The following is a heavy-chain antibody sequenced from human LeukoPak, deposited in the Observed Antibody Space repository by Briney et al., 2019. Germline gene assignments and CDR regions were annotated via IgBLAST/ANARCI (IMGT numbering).Heavy chain of an antibody. Sequence: SQTLSLTCTVSGGSISSGGYYWSWIRQHPGKGLEWIGYIYYSGSTYYNPSLKGRVTISVDTSRNQFSLKLSSVTAADTAVYYCVRVAAAGQTYYYYYMDVWGKGTTVTVSS. CDR3: VRVAAAGQTYYYYYMDV. CDR1: GGSISSGGYY. V-gene: IGHV4-31*03. J-gene: IGHJ6*03. CDR2: IYYSGST. D-gene: IGHD6-13*01.